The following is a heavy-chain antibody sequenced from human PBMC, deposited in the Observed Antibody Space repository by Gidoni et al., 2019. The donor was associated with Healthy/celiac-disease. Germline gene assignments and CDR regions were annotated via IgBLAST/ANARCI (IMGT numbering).Heavy chain of an antibody. CDR3: ARYCSSTSCASSGAFDY. V-gene: IGHV4-4*02. Sequence: QVQLQESGPGLVKPSGTLSLTCAVSGGSISSSNWWSWVRQPPGKGLEWIGEIYHSGGTNYNPSLKSRVTISVDKSKNQFSLKLSSVTAADTAVYYCARYCSSTSCASSGAFDYWGQGTLVTVSS. CDR2: IYHSGGT. D-gene: IGHD2-2*01. J-gene: IGHJ4*02. CDR1: GGSISSSNW.